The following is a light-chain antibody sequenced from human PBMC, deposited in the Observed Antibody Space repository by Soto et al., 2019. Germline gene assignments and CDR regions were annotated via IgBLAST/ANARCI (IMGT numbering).Light chain of an antibody. CDR3: QQYGTSPIT. J-gene: IGKJ5*01. Sequence: EIVMTQSPATLSVSPGERATLSCRAGQGVTTNFAWYQQKSGQSPRLLIYGASNRATGIPERFSGSGSGTDFTLTISSLEPEDFAVYYCQQYGTSPITFGQGTRLEIK. CDR1: QGVTTN. CDR2: GAS. V-gene: IGKV3-20*01.